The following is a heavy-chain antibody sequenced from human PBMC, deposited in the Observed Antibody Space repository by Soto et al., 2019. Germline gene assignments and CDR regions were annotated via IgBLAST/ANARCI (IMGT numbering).Heavy chain of an antibody. CDR2: INAGYGNT. Sequence: ASVKVSCKASGYTFSSYAMHWVRQAPGQRLEWMGWINAGYGNTKSSQKFQDRVTISRDTSASTAYMELTSLRSEDTAVYYCAEDTWDGTFDFLGQGTLVTVSS. V-gene: IGHV1-3*01. CDR1: GYTFSSYA. J-gene: IGHJ4*02. D-gene: IGHD1-1*01. CDR3: AEDTWDGTFDF.